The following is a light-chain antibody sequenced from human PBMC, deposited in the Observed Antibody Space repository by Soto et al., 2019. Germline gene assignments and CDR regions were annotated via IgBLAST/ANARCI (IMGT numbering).Light chain of an antibody. CDR3: QRYNNWPLT. CDR2: GAS. J-gene: IGKJ4*01. V-gene: IGKV3-15*01. CDR1: QSVSSY. Sequence: EIVMTQSPATLSVSPGERATLSCRASQSVSSYLAWYQHKPGQAPRLLIYGASTRATGIAARFSGSGSGTEFTLTISSLQSEDFAVYYCQRYNNWPLTFGGGTKV.